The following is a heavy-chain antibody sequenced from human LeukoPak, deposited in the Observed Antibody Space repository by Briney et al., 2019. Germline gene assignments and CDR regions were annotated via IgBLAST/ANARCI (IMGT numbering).Heavy chain of an antibody. V-gene: IGHV3-21*04. J-gene: IGHJ4*02. Sequence: GGSLRLSCAASGFTFSSYSMNWVRQAPGKGLEWVSSISSSSSYIYYADSVKGRFTISRDNAKNSLYLQMNSLRAEDTALYYCAKEANTMVRGVIPTGFFDYWGQGTLVTVSS. CDR2: ISSSSSYI. CDR1: GFTFSSYS. CDR3: AKEANTMVRGVIPTGFFDY. D-gene: IGHD3-10*01.